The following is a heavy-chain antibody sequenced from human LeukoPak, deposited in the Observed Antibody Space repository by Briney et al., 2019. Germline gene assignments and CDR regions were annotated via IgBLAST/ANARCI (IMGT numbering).Heavy chain of an antibody. Sequence: SETLSLTCTVSGRSISSGGYYWSWIRQPPGNGLEWIGYIYHSGSTYYNPSLKSRVTISVDRSKNQFSLKLSSVTAADTAVYYCASATTRSSGSDPAFDIWGQGTMVTVSS. CDR3: ASATTRSSGSDPAFDI. V-gene: IGHV4-30-2*01. D-gene: IGHD1-26*01. J-gene: IGHJ3*02. CDR2: IYHSGST. CDR1: GRSISSGGYY.